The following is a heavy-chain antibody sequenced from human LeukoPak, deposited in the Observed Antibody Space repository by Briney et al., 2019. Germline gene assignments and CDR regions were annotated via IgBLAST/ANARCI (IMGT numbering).Heavy chain of an antibody. CDR1: GGTFSSYA. D-gene: IGHD2-2*01. V-gene: IGHV1-69*05. J-gene: IGHJ4*02. Sequence: GASVEVSCKASGGTFSSYAISWVRQAPGQGLEWMGGIIPIFGTANYAQKFQGRVTITTDESTSTAYMELSSLRSEDTAVYYCARGEYQLLSPPGYWGQGTLVTVSS. CDR3: ARGEYQLLSPPGY. CDR2: IIPIFGTA.